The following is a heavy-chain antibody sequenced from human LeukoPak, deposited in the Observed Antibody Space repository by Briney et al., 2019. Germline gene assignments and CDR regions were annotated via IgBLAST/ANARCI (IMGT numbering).Heavy chain of an antibody. CDR2: ISSSSSYI. D-gene: IGHD3-22*01. J-gene: IGHJ4*02. V-gene: IGHV3-21*01. CDR3: ARSLPSFYYDSSGSRTTEYYFDY. CDR1: GFTFSSYS. Sequence: GGSLRLSCAASGFTFSSYSMNWVRQAPGKGLEWVSSISSSSSYIYYADSVKGRFTISRDNAKNSLYLQMNSLRAEDTAVYYCARSLPSFYYDSSGSRTTEYYFDYWGQGTLVTVSS.